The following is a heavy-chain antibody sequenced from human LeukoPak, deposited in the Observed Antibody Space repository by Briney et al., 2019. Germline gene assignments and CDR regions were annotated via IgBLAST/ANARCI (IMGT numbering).Heavy chain of an antibody. CDR1: GFTFDNHA. CDR2: ISWNGAGL. V-gene: IGHV3-9*01. CDR3: AKAPLYSSSWGYFQH. D-gene: IGHD6-13*01. Sequence: PGRPLRLSCAASGFTFDNHAMHWVRQPPGKGLEWVSGISWNGAGLVYADSVRGRFTISRDNAKNFLYLQMNSLRAEDTALYYCAKAPLYSSSWGYFQHWGQGTLVTVSS. J-gene: IGHJ1*01.